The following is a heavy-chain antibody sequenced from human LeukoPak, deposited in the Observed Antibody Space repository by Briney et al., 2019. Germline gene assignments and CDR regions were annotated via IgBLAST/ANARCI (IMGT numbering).Heavy chain of an antibody. V-gene: IGHV3-48*04. CDR2: ISGSSGTI. Sequence: GGSLRLSCAGTGFSFSNFGMNWVRQAPGKGLECVSFISGSSGTIYYADSVKGRYTISRDITKNSLYLQMNSLRAEDTAIYYCARERGGFGGYLPYYYLDVWGKGTTVTVSS. CDR1: GFSFSNFG. J-gene: IGHJ6*03. D-gene: IGHD5-12*01. CDR3: ARERGGFGGYLPYYYLDV.